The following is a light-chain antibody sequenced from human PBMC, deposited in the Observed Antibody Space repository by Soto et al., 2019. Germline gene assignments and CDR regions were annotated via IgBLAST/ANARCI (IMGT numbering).Light chain of an antibody. V-gene: IGLV2-8*01. CDR1: SSDVGGYNY. J-gene: IGLJ2*01. Sequence: QSVLTQPPSASGSPGQSVTISCTGTSSDVGGYNYVSWYQQHPGKAPKLMIYEVSKRPSGVPDRFSGSKSGNTASPTVSGLQAEDEADYYCSSYAGSLVVFGGGTKLTVL. CDR3: SSYAGSLVV. CDR2: EVS.